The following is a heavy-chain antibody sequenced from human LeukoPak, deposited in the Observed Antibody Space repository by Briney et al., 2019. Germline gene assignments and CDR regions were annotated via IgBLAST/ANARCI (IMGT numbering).Heavy chain of an antibody. CDR2: IKQDGREK. Sequence: PGGSLRLSCAASGFTFSSYWMSWVRQAPGKGLEWVANIKQDGREKYYVDSVKGRLTISRDNAKNSLYLHMNTLKTEDTAIYYCTTLGAFDYWCQGTLVTVSS. V-gene: IGHV3-7*03. CDR3: TTLGAFDY. CDR1: GFTFSSYW. D-gene: IGHD3-16*01. J-gene: IGHJ4*02.